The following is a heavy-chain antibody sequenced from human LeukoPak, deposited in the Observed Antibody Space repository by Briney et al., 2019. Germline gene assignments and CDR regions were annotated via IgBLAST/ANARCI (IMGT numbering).Heavy chain of an antibody. D-gene: IGHD6-6*01. CDR3: AREYSSSSGKNAFDV. J-gene: IGHJ3*01. Sequence: SETLSLTCSVSGGSISNYYWSWIRQPAGKGLECIGRIYSSGSTDYNPSLKSRVTMSVDTSKNQFSLRLTSVTAADTAVYYCAREYSSSSGKNAFDVWGQGTMVTVSS. CDR2: IYSSGST. V-gene: IGHV4-4*07. CDR1: GGSISNYY.